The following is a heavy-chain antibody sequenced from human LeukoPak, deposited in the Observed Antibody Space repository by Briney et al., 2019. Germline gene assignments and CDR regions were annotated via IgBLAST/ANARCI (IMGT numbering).Heavy chain of an antibody. CDR2: IFPSGSI. J-gene: IGHJ4*02. Sequence: SETLSLTCTVSGASISSYYWSWFRRPPGKGLEWIAYIFPSGSINFNPSLKSRVSISVDGSKNNFSLDLTSVTAADTAVYYCARGFYGAGSHFDYWGQGTLVTVSS. V-gene: IGHV4-4*09. CDR1: GASISSYY. CDR3: ARGFYGAGSHFDY. D-gene: IGHD3-10*01.